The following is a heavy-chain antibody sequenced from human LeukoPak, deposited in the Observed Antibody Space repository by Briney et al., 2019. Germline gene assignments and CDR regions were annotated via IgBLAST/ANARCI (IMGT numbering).Heavy chain of an antibody. J-gene: IGHJ4*02. CDR2: IYSAGTT. D-gene: IGHD6-13*01. CDR1: GFTVSSNY. CDR3: ASLMYSSSWYYFDY. Sequence: GGSLRPSCAASGFTVSSNYMSWVRQAPGKGLEWVSVIYSAGTTYYTDSVKGRFTISRDNSKNTLYLQMNSLRAEDTAVYYCASLMYSSSWYYFDYWGQGTLVTVSS. V-gene: IGHV3-53*01.